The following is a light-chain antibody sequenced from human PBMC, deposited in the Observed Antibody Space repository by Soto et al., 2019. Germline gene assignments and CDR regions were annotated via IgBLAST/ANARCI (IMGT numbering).Light chain of an antibody. CDR3: QQRSNWPPRIT. CDR1: QSVSSY. V-gene: IGKV3-11*01. Sequence: EIVLTQSPATLSLSPGERATLSCRASQSVSSYLAWYQQKPGQAPRLLIYYASNRATGIPARFSGSGSGTDFTLTISSREPEDFAVYYCQQRSNWPPRITFGQGTRLEIK. CDR2: YAS. J-gene: IGKJ5*01.